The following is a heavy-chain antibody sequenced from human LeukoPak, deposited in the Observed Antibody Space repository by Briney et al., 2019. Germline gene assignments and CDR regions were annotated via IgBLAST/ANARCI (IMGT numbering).Heavy chain of an antibody. J-gene: IGHJ4*02. V-gene: IGHV1-2*02. CDR2: IYPKNGGT. D-gene: IGHD3-3*01. CDR3: ASVTWSDKLSDFDY. CDR1: GHTFTGHY. Sequence: ASVKVSCKASGHTFTGHYIHWVRQAPGQGLEWMGWIYPKNGGTRYAQKFQDRVTMSRDMSITTAYMELSRLRSDDTAVYYCASVTWSDKLSDFDYWGEGTLVTVSS.